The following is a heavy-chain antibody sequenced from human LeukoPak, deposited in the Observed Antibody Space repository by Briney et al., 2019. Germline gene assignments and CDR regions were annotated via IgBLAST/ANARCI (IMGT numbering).Heavy chain of an antibody. Sequence: GGSLRLSCAASGFTFSSYSMSWVRQAPGKGLEWMANIKQDGSEKYYVDSVKGRFTISRDNAKNSLYLQMNSLRAEDTAVYYCARGRQGPHYMDVWGKGTTVTVSS. CDR2: IKQDGSEK. J-gene: IGHJ6*03. V-gene: IGHV3-7*01. CDR3: ARGRQGPHYMDV. CDR1: GFTFSSYS.